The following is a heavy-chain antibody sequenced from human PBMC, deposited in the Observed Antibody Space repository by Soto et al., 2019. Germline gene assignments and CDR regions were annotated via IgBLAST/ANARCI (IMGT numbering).Heavy chain of an antibody. CDR2: VNPSGGHT. CDR3: ARGGHVVVVTAALDY. Sequence: QVQLVQSGAEVKKPGASVKVSCKASGDTFTDYYIHWVRQAPGQGLEWMGTVNPSGGHTTYAQHFLGRMTXPXXXSXXTHYMGLTSQTSEDPAVYYCARGGHVVVVTAALDYWGQGTLVTGSS. D-gene: IGHD2-21*02. J-gene: IGHJ4*02. V-gene: IGHV1-46*01. CDR1: GDTFTDYY.